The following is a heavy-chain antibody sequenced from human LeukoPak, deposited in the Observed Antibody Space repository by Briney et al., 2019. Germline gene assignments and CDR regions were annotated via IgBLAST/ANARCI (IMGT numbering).Heavy chain of an antibody. CDR3: ARPEMPGIAAAGTEQDY. V-gene: IGHV3-66*04. D-gene: IGHD6-13*01. Sequence: GGSLRLSCAASGFTVSSNYMSWVRQAPGKGLEWVSVIYSGGSTYYADSVKGRFTISRDNSKNTLYLQMNSLRAEDTAVYYCARPEMPGIAAAGTEQDYWGQGTLVTVSS. J-gene: IGHJ4*02. CDR1: GFTVSSNY. CDR2: IYSGGST.